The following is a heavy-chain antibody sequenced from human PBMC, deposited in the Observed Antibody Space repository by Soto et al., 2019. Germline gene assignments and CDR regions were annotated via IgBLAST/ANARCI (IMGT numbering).Heavy chain of an antibody. J-gene: IGHJ5*02. D-gene: IGHD6-19*01. CDR1: GDSISNYHW. V-gene: IGHV4-4*02. CDR3: ARSRGWYAIQT. Sequence: QAQLQESGPGLVKPSGTLSLTCTVSGDSISNYHWWSWVRQSPGKGLEWIGEVFPSGDTSYNPSLQSRVTISADKSKNQFSLMLTSVAAADTAVYYCARSRGWYAIQTWGRGTLVTVSS. CDR2: VFPSGDT.